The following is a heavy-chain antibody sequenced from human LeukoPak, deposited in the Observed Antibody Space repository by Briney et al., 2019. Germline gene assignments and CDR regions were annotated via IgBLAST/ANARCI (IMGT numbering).Heavy chain of an antibody. V-gene: IGHV1-69*13. D-gene: IGHD3-10*01. CDR3: AIGITMVRGANYYYYYMDV. J-gene: IGHJ6*03. CDR1: GGTFSNYA. Sequence: SVKVSCKASGGTFSNYAISWVRQAPGQGLEWMGGIIPIFGTANYAQKFQGRVTITADESTSTAYMELSSLRSEDTAVYYCAIGITMVRGANYYYYYMDVWGKGTTVTISS. CDR2: IIPIFGTA.